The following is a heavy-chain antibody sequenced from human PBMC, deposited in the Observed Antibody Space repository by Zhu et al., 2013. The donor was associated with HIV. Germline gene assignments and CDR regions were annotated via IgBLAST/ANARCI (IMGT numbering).Heavy chain of an antibody. Sequence: VQLVESGGGVVQPGRSLRLSCAASGFTFSSYSMHWVRQAPGKGLEWVAAISFDGNSDHYADSVNGRFTISRDDSKSTLFLQMNTLRPEDTSMYFCARGAWKNLWEDSFDNWGQGAMVTVSS. V-gene: IGHV3-30-3*01. CDR3: ARGAWKNLWEDSFDN. CDR2: ISFDGNSD. J-gene: IGHJ3*02. D-gene: IGHD1-1*01. CDR1: GFTFSSYS.